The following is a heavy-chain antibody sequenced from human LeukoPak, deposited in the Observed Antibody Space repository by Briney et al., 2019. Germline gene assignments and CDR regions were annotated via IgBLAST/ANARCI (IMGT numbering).Heavy chain of an antibody. CDR3: AKVISGLNTAMAD. CDR1: GFTLSYYG. D-gene: IGHD5-18*01. J-gene: IGHJ4*02. Sequence: GGSLRLSCAASGFTLSYYGMHWVRQAPGKGLEWVAFIRFDGSSKYYTDSVKGRFTISRDNPKNTLFLQMNGLRAEDTAVYYCAKVISGLNTAMADWGQGTLVTVSS. V-gene: IGHV3-30*02. CDR2: IRFDGSSK.